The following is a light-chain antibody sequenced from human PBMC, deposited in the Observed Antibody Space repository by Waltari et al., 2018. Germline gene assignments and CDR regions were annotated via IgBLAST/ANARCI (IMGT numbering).Light chain of an antibody. J-gene: IGKJ1*01. Sequence: EIVLTQSPGTLSLSPGERATLSCRASQSVSSSYFAWYQQKPGQAPRLLFSGASSRATGMPDRFSGSGSGTDFTLTISRLEPEDFAVYYCQQYGSSPWTFGQGTKVEIK. CDR2: GAS. CDR1: QSVSSSY. V-gene: IGKV3-20*01. CDR3: QQYGSSPWT.